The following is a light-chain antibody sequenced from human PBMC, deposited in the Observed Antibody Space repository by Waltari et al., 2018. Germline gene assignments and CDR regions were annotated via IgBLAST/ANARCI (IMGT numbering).Light chain of an antibody. CDR1: SNDVG. J-gene: IGLJ1*01. CDR2: EVN. CDR3: FSYTGDTTLYV. V-gene: IGLV2-23*02. Sequence: QSALPRPASVSGSPGQSTPISCTGTSNDVGKVPQLIIYEVNKRPSGVSHRFSGSKSRNTASLTISGLQAEDEADYYCFSYTGDTTLYVFGTGTKVTVL.